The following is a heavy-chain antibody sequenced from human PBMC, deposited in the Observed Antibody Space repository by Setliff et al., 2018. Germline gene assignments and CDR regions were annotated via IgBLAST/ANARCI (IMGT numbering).Heavy chain of an antibody. CDR2: INPSGGRT. J-gene: IGHJ6*03. CDR1: GYTFTNYY. D-gene: IGHD5-18*01. Sequence: ASVKVSCKASGYTFTNYYMHWVRQAPGQGLEWMGTINPSGGRTTYAQKFQGRVTMSRDTSTSTVYMELTSLRSEDTAVYYCAREGVDTRSSTDYRYYMDVWGKGTTVTVSS. V-gene: IGHV1-46*01. CDR3: AREGVDTRSSTDYRYYMDV.